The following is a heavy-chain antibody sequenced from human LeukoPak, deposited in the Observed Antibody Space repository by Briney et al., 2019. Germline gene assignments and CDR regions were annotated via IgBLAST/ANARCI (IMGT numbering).Heavy chain of an antibody. CDR1: GGSISSSSYY. D-gene: IGHD2-15*01. J-gene: IGHJ5*02. CDR2: IYYSGST. CDR3: ARQGSWFDP. V-gene: IGHV4-39*01. Sequence: SETLSLTCTVSGGSISSSSYYWGWIRQPPGKGLEWIGSIYYSGSTYYNPSLESRVTISVDTSKNQFSLKLSSVTAADTAVYYCARQGSWFDPWGQGTLVTVSS.